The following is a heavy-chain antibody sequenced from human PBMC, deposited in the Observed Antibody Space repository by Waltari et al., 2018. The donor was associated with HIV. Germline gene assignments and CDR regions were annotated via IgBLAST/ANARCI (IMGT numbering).Heavy chain of an antibody. Sequence: EVQLLESGGGLVQPGGSLRLSCAASGFTFSSFAMGWVRQAPGRGLEWVSAISGSGGSTYYADSVKGRFTISRDNSKNTLYLQMNSLRAEDTAVYYCAKDYWMSYYYDSSGYQGDYWVQGTLVTVSS. CDR1: GFTFSSFA. V-gene: IGHV3-23*01. J-gene: IGHJ4*02. D-gene: IGHD3-22*01. CDR2: ISGSGGST. CDR3: AKDYWMSYYYDSSGYQGDY.